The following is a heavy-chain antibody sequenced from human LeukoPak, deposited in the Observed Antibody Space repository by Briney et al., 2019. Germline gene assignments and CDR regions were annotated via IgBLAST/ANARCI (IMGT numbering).Heavy chain of an antibody. CDR1: GFTFSSYN. V-gene: IGHV3-23*01. D-gene: IGHD3-10*01. J-gene: IGHJ3*02. Sequence: PGGSLRLSCAASGFTFSSYNMSWVRQAPGKGLEWVSSMSGSDGTTYYADSVKGRFAISRDNSKNTLYLQIYSLRAEDTAVYYCGKRQHGSGTYYGAFDIWGQGTMVTVSS. CDR2: MSGSDGTT. CDR3: GKRQHGSGTYYGAFDI.